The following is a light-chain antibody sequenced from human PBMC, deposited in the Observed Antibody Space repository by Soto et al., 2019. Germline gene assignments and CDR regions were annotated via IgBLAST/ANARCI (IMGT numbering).Light chain of an antibody. CDR2: DVS. J-gene: IGLJ3*02. V-gene: IGLV2-14*01. Sequence: QSALTQPASVSGSPGQSNTISCTGTSSDVGGYNYVSWYQQHPGKAHKLMIYDVSNRPSGVSNRFSDSKSDNTASLTISGLQPEDEADYYCRSYTSSSTLVFVGGTKLTVL. CDR3: RSYTSSSTLV. CDR1: SSDVGGYNY.